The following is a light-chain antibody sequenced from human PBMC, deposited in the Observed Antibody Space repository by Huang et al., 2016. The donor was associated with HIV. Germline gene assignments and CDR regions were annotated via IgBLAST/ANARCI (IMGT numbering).Light chain of an antibody. J-gene: IGKJ2*01. V-gene: IGKV4-1*01. CDR2: WAS. CDR1: QSLLYGSKIKNY. CDR3: QQYYSTPYT. Sequence: DIVMTQSPDSLAVSLGGRATISCKSSQSLLYGSKIKNYLAWYQQKPGQAPKLLIYWASSLESGVPDRFSGSGSGTDFTLTVSSIQAEDVAVYDCQQYYSTPYTFGQGTKLEIK.